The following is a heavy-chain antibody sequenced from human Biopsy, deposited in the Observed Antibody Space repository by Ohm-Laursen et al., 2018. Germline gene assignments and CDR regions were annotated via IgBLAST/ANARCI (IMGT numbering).Heavy chain of an antibody. D-gene: IGHD4-17*01. CDR3: ATDHYGSINY. Sequence: SLRISCSASGFIFSSAWMHWVRQAPGKGLVWVSCISSDGSTTYADSVKGRFTISRDNAKNTAYLQMNSLRADDTALYYCATDHYGSINYWGQGTLVTVSS. J-gene: IGHJ4*02. CDR1: GFIFSSAW. V-gene: IGHV3-74*01. CDR2: ISSDGST.